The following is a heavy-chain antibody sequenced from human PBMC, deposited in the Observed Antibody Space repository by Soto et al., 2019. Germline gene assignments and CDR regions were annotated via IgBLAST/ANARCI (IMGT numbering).Heavy chain of an antibody. V-gene: IGHV3-23*01. J-gene: IGHJ6*03. CDR2: ISGSGGST. CDR1: GFTFSSYA. D-gene: IGHD4-4*01. Sequence: PGGSLRLSCAASGFTFSSYAMSWVRQAPGKGLEWVSAISGSGGSTYYADSVKGRFTISRDNSKNTLYLQMDSLRAEDTAVYYCAKKGTVTNYYHYYMDVWGKGTTVTVSS. CDR3: AKKGTVTNYYHYYMDV.